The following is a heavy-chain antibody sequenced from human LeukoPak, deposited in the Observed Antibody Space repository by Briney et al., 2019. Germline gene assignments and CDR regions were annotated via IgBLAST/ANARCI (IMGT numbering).Heavy chain of an antibody. CDR1: GGSFSGYY. V-gene: IGHV4-34*01. J-gene: IGHJ5*02. CDR3: ARGRRTSYETGFSWFDP. CDR2: INHSGST. Sequence: NSSETLSLTCAVYGGSFSGYYWSWIRQPPGKGLEWIGEINHSGSTNYNPPLKSRVTISVDTSKNQFSLKLSSVTAADTAVYYCARGRRTSYETGFSWFDPWGQGTLVTVSS. D-gene: IGHD1-7*01.